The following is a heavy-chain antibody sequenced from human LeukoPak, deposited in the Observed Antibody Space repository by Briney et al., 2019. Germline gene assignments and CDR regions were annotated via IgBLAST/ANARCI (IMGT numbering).Heavy chain of an antibody. J-gene: IGHJ3*02. Sequence: PSETLSLTCTVSGGSISSGGYYWSWIRQPPGKGLEWIGYIYHSGSTYYNPSLKSRVTISVDRSKNQFSLKLSSVTAADTAVYYCARDNTIFGVAPEGPPAFDIWGQGTMVTVSS. CDR1: GGSISSGGYY. D-gene: IGHD3-3*01. CDR3: ARDNTIFGVAPEGPPAFDI. CDR2: IYHSGST. V-gene: IGHV4-30-2*01.